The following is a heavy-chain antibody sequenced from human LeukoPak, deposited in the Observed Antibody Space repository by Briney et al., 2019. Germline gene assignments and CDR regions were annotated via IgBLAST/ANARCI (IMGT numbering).Heavy chain of an antibody. CDR2: IIPIFGTA. Sequence: GASVKVSCKASGGTFSSYAISWVRQAPGQGLEWMGGIIPIFGTANYAQKFQGRVTITADESTSTAYMELSSLRSEDTAVYYCARVPTTYGDQLLSFFDYWGQGTLATVSS. CDR1: GGTFSSYA. CDR3: ARVPTTYGDQLLSFFDY. V-gene: IGHV1-69*13. D-gene: IGHD2-2*01. J-gene: IGHJ4*02.